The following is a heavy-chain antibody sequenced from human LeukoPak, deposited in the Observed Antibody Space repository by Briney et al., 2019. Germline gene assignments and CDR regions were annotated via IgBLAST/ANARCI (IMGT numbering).Heavy chain of an antibody. CDR2: IYPGDSDT. Sequence: GESLKISCQGSGYSFTNHWIGWVRQMPGKGLEWMGIIYPGDSDTRYSPSFQGQVTISADKSISTAYLQWSSLKASDTAMYYCARRAYCGGGCYLFDYWGQGTLVTVSS. J-gene: IGHJ4*02. V-gene: IGHV5-51*01. CDR3: ARRAYCGGGCYLFDY. CDR1: GYSFTNHW. D-gene: IGHD2-21*02.